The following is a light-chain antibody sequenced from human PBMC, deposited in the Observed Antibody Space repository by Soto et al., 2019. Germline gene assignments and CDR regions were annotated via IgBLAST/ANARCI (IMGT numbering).Light chain of an antibody. CDR1: SEHSSYA. CDR3: QTWGTGIVV. Sequence: QAVVTQSPSASASLGASVKLTCTLSSEHSSYAIAWHQQQPEKGPRYLMNLNSDGSHSKGDGIPDRFSGSSSGAERYPTISSLQSEDEADYYCQTWGTGIVVFGGGTKLTVL. J-gene: IGLJ2*01. CDR2: LNSDGSH. V-gene: IGLV4-69*01.